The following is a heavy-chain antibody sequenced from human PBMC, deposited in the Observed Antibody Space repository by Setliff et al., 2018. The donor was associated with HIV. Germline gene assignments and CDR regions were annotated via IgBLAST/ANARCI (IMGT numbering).Heavy chain of an antibody. V-gene: IGHV1-2*02. D-gene: IGHD3-9*01. CDR1: GYIFIRYY. CDR3: ARDPILRYASPVDM. Sequence: ASVKVSCKTSGYIFIRYYIFWVRQAPGQGLEWMGNINPHTGVTKYAEKFQGRVTMTRDTSINTIYMELSRLRSDDTAVYYCARDPILRYASPVDMWGQGTLVTVSS. CDR2: INPHTGVT. J-gene: IGHJ4*02.